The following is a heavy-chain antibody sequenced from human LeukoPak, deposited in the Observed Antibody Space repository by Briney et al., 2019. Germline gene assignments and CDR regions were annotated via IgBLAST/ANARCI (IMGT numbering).Heavy chain of an antibody. Sequence: ASVNVSCKASGCDFSSFDVNWVRPAPGQGLEWMGWVNPNSGNTGYAQKFQGRVTMTRNTSINTAYMELSNLGSRDTAVYYCARGTPYCSSASCYNYWGQGSLVTVSS. D-gene: IGHD2-2*02. CDR1: GCDFSSFD. CDR3: ARGTPYCSSASCYNY. J-gene: IGHJ4*02. CDR2: VNPNSGNT. V-gene: IGHV1-8*01.